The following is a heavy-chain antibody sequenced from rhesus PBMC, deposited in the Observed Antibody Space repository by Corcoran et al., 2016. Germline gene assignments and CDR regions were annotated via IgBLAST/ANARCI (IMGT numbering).Heavy chain of an antibody. J-gene: IGHJ2*01. D-gene: IGHD5-24*01. CDR1: GYTFTDSY. V-gene: IGHV1-138*01. CDR2: TSPNAGVT. CDR3: ARGVVGTVWYFDL. Sequence: QVQLVQSGAEVKSPGSSVKVSCKTSGYTFTDSYIHWVRQAQGKGLEGQKKTSPNAGVTNHARKFQDGCTRTGETSPSTAYMGLGSLRSEDAAWYYCARGVVGTVWYFDLWGPGTPITISS.